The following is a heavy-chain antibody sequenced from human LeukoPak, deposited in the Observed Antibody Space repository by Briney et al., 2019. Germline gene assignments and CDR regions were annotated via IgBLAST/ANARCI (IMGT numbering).Heavy chain of an antibody. J-gene: IGHJ4*02. CDR3: AGRTFGGESPAFDY. D-gene: IGHD2-21*01. CDR1: GLTFRDFY. CDR2: ITNSGSSI. Sequence: GGSLRLSCAAPGLTFRDFYMSWIRQAPGRGLEYISYITNSGSSIYYAASVKGRFTISRDNAKNSLYLQMSNLRAEDTAIYYCAGRTFGGESPAFDYWGQGTLVTVSS. V-gene: IGHV3-11*01.